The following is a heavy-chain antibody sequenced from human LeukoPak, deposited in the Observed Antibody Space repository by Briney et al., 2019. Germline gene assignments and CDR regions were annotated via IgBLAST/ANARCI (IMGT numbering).Heavy chain of an antibody. Sequence: GGSLRLSCAASGFTFSTYCMHWVRQAPGKGPMWVSRICPDGTVTNYADSVKARFIISRDNARNTVYLQMNSLRVEDTAVYYCVRDFRSADYWGQGTLVTISS. V-gene: IGHV3-74*01. CDR1: GFTFSTYC. CDR2: ICPDGTVT. J-gene: IGHJ4*02. CDR3: VRDFRSADY.